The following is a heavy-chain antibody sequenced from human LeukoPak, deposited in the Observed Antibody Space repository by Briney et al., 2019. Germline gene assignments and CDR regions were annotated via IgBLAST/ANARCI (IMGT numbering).Heavy chain of an antibody. J-gene: IGHJ4*02. CDR2: IYSSGGI. CDR1: GGSVGGYY. D-gene: IGHD2-21*02. V-gene: IGHV4-59*08. Sequence: PSETLSLTCTVSGGSVGGYYWSWLRQPPGMGLEWIGYIYSSGGINYNPSLRGRLTISGDTSKNQFSLKLNSVTAADTAVYYCARHYVFVTGGSSFDYWGQGALVTVSS. CDR3: ARHYVFVTGGSSFDY.